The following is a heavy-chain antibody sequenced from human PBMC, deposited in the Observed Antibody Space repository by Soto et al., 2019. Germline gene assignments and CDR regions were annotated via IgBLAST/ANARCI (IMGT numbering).Heavy chain of an antibody. D-gene: IGHD5-12*01. CDR1: GFTLSDHF. CDR2: SRNKARTYTA. V-gene: IGHV3-72*01. J-gene: IGHJ4*02. Sequence: EVQLVESGGGLVQPGGSLRLSCAASGFTLSDHFVDWVRQAPGKGLEWVGRSRNKARTYTAEYAAPVKGRFSISRDDSGNSVFLQMNSLITEDTAVYYCARSFDVGSYDYRGGLWGQGTRVTVSS. CDR3: ARSFDVGSYDYRGGL.